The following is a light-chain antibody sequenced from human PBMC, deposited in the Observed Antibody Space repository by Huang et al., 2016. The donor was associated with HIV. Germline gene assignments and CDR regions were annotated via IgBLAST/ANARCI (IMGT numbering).Light chain of an antibody. CDR2: DAS. Sequence: EIVLTQSPATLSLSPGQRVTPSCRASQSVSDFLAWYQQKPGQAPRLLIYDASKRATGIPARVSGSGAGTDFTLTISSLEPEDFAVYYCQQRSKWPLTFGGGTKVESK. V-gene: IGKV3-11*01. CDR3: QQRSKWPLT. J-gene: IGKJ4*01. CDR1: QSVSDF.